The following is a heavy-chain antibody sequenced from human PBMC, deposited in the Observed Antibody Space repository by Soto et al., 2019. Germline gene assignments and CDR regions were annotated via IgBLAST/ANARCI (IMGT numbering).Heavy chain of an antibody. CDR2: IYSSGST. Sequence: PSETLSLTCTVSGGSISSYYWSWIRQPPGKGLEWIGYIYSSGSTHYNPSLQNRVTISIDTSKNQVSLKVNSVTAADTAVYYCARDHPHSYGVYYFDYWGQGTPVIVSS. V-gene: IGHV4-59*01. CDR1: GGSISSYY. D-gene: IGHD5-18*01. CDR3: ARDHPHSYGVYYFDY. J-gene: IGHJ4*02.